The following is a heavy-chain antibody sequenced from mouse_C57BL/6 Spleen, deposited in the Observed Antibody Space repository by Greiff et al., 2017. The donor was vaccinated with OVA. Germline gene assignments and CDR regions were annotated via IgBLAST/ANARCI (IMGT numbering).Heavy chain of an antibody. J-gene: IGHJ4*01. CDR1: GYTFTSYW. CDR3: ARTYYYGSSSYAMDY. D-gene: IGHD1-1*01. CDR2: IDPSDSYT. Sequence: VQLQQPGAELVMPGASVKLSCKASGYTFTSYWMHWVKQRPGQGLEWIGEIDPSDSYTNYNQKFKGKSPLTVDKSSSTAYMQLSSLTSEDSAVYYCARTYYYGSSSYAMDYWGQGTSVTVSS. V-gene: IGHV1-69*01.